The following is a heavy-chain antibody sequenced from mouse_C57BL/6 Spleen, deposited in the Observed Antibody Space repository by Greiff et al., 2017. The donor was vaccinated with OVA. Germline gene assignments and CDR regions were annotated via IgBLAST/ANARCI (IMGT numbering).Heavy chain of an antibody. J-gene: IGHJ2*01. CDR3: ARASRYYGSSFDC. CDR2: ISDGGSYT. D-gene: IGHD1-1*01. CDR1: GFTFSSYA. V-gene: IGHV5-4*03. Sequence: EVMLVESGGGLVKPGGSLKLSCAASGFTFSSYAMSWVRQTPEKRLEWVATISDGGSYTYYPDNVKGRFTISRDNAKNNLYLQMSHLKSEDTAMYYCARASRYYGSSFDCWGQGTTLTVSS.